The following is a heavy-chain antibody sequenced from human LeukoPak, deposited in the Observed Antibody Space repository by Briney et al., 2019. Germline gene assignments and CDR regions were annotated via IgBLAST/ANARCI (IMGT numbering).Heavy chain of an antibody. D-gene: IGHD3-3*01. CDR1: GFTFSDYY. CDR2: ISSSGSTI. Sequence: GGSLRLSCAASGFTFSDYYMSWIRQAPGKGLEWVSYISSSGSTIYYADSVKGRFTISRDNAKNSLYLQINSLRAEDTAVYYCARSNDFWSAYDYYFDYWGQGTLVTVSS. J-gene: IGHJ4*02. V-gene: IGHV3-11*04. CDR3: ARSNDFWSAYDYYFDY.